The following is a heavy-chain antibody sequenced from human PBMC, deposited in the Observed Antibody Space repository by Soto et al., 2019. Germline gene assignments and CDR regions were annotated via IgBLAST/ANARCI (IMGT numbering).Heavy chain of an antibody. CDR3: ARGYYYDSSGYSNFQH. CDR2: IIPIFGTT. CDR1: GGTFSRYA. V-gene: IGHV1-69*13. Sequence: GASVKVPFKASGGTFSRYAISWLRQAPGQGLEWMGGIIPIFGTTNYAQKFQGRVTITADESTSTAYMDLSSLRSEDTAVYYCARGYYYDSSGYSNFQHWGQGTLVTVSS. D-gene: IGHD3-22*01. J-gene: IGHJ1*01.